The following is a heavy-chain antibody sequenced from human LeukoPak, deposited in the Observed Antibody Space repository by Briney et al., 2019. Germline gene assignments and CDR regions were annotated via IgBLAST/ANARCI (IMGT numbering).Heavy chain of an antibody. CDR1: GFTFSSYS. D-gene: IGHD6-13*01. CDR2: ISSSSSYI. Sequence: PGGSLRLPCVASGFTFSSYSMNWVRQAPGKGLEWVSSISSSSSYIYYADSVKGRVTISRDNAKNSLYLQMNSLRAEDTAVYYCASPNSSSWDYYGMDVWGQGTTVTVSS. CDR3: ASPNSSSWDYYGMDV. J-gene: IGHJ6*02. V-gene: IGHV3-21*01.